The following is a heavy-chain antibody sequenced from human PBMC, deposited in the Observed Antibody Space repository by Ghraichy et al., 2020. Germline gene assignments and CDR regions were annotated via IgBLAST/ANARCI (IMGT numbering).Heavy chain of an antibody. J-gene: IGHJ3*01. CDR3: ARDSGSCNGCAFDV. CDR2: IYSGGST. V-gene: IGHV3-53*01. D-gene: IGHD1-26*01. Sequence: ETLSLTCAASGFTVSSNYMTWVRQAPGKGLEWVSVIYSGGSTYYADSVKGRFTISRDNSKNTLYLQMNSLRAEDTAVYFCARDSGSCNGCAFDVWGQGTMVTVSS. CDR1: GFTVSSNY.